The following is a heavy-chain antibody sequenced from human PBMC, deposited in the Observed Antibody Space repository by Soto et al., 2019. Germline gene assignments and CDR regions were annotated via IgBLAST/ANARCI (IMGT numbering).Heavy chain of an antibody. CDR1: GGTFNRYT. Sequence: ASVKVSCKGSGGTFNRYTITWVRQATGQGLEWMGWMNPNSGNTGYAQKFQGRVTMTRNTSISTAYMELSSLRSEDTAVYYCASRRSYSSGWYSAYYGMDVWGQGTTVTVSS. CDR3: ASRRSYSSGWYSAYYGMDV. J-gene: IGHJ6*02. V-gene: IGHV1-8*01. CDR2: MNPNSGNT. D-gene: IGHD6-19*01.